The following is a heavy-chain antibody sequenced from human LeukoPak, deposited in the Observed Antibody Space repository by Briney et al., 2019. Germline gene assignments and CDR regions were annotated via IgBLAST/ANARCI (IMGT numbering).Heavy chain of an antibody. CDR3: ARELSSYYYYGMDV. D-gene: IGHD6-19*01. Sequence: SQTLSLTCTVSGGSISSGGYYWSWTRQHPGKGLEWIGYIYYSGSTDYNPSLKSRITISLDTSKNQFSLKLNSVTAADTAVYYCARELSSYYYYGMDVWGQGTTVTVSS. J-gene: IGHJ6*02. CDR1: GGSISSGGYY. CDR2: IYYSGST. V-gene: IGHV4-31*03.